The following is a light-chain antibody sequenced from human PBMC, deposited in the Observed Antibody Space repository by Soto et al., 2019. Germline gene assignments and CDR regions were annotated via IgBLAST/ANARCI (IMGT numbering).Light chain of an antibody. J-gene: IGKJ1*01. CDR3: QQRDTWPWT. CDR2: DAS. CDR1: QSVRSN. Sequence: EVVLTQSPATLSLSPGERATLSCRASQSVRSNLAWYQHKPGQPPRLLIYDASNRATGIPGRFSGSGSGTDFMLTISNLEPEDFAVYYCQQRDTWPWTFGQGAKVEIK. V-gene: IGKV3-11*01.